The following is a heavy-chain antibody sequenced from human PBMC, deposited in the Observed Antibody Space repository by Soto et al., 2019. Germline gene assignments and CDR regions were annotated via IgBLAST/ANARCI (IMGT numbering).Heavy chain of an antibody. CDR2: INPSGGST. J-gene: IGHJ4*02. CDR3: ARGYHSSGFPPLVDY. Sequence: ASVTVSCKASGYTFTSYYMHWVRQAPGQGLEWMGIINPSGGSTSYAQKFQGRVTMTRDTSTSTVYMELSSLRSEDTAVYYCARGYHSSGFPPLVDYWGQGTLVTVSS. CDR1: GYTFTSYY. D-gene: IGHD3-22*01. V-gene: IGHV1-46*01.